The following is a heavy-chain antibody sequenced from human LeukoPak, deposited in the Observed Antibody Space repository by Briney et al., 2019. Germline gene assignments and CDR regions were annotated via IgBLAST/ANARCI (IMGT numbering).Heavy chain of an antibody. CDR1: GGSISSGGYY. J-gene: IGHJ3*02. Sequence: SETLSLTCTVSGGSISSGGYYWSWIRQHPGKGLEWIGYIYYSGSTYYNPSLKSRVTISVDTSKNQFSLKLSSVTAADTAVYYCARGAYYPDAFDIWGQGTMVTVSS. CDR2: IYYSGST. D-gene: IGHD3-10*01. CDR3: ARGAYYPDAFDI. V-gene: IGHV4-31*03.